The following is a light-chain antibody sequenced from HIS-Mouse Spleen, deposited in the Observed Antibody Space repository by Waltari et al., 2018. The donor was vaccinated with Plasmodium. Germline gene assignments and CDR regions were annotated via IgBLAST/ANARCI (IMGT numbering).Light chain of an antibody. V-gene: IGLV5-37*01. Sequence: QPVLTQPPSSSASPGASASLTCTFPSDINVGSYNIHGYQPKPGSPPRYLLYYYSDSDKGQGSGVPSRFSGSKDASANTGILLISGLQSEDEADYYCMIWPSNASGVFGGGTKLTVL. CDR2: YYSDSDK. CDR3: MIWPSNASGV. J-gene: IGLJ3*02. CDR1: SDINVGSYN.